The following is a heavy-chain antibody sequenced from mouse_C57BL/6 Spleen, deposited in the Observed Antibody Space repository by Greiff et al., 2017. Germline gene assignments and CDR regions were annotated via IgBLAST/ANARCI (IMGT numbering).Heavy chain of an antibody. D-gene: IGHD2-2*01. CDR1: GYTFTSYD. CDR2: IYPRDGST. V-gene: IGHV1-85*01. J-gene: IGHJ3*01. Sequence: QVQLQQSGPELVKPGASVKLSCKASGYTFTSYDINWVKQRPGQGLEWIGWIYPRDGSTKYNDKFKGKATLTVDTASRTAYMELHSLTSEDSAVYFCARWGLPAWFAYWGQGTLVTVSA. CDR3: ARWGLPAWFAY.